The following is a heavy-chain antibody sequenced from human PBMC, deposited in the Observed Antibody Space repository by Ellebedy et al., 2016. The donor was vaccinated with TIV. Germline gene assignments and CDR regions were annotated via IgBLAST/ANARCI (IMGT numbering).Heavy chain of an antibody. D-gene: IGHD1-26*01. CDR1: GFTFSRYS. V-gene: IGHV3-21*01. CDR2: ISSSSSYI. CDR3: YSGGY. J-gene: IGHJ4*02. Sequence: LSLTXXASGFTFSRYSMNWVRQAPGKGLEWVSSISSSSSYIYYADSVKGRFTISRDDAKNSLYLQMNSLRAEDTAVYYAYSGGYWGQGTLVTVSS.